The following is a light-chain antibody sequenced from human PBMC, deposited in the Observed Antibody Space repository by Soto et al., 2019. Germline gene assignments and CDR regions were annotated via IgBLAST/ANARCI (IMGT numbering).Light chain of an antibody. CDR2: DVS. V-gene: IGLV2-14*01. Sequence: QSVLTQPASVSGSPGQSITISCTGTSSDVGGYNYVSWYQQHPGKAPKLMIYDVSNRPSGVSNRFSGSKSGNTASLTISGLRAEDGADYYCSSYTSSSPLVFLETGTKVPV. CDR3: SSYTSSSPLVF. J-gene: IGLJ1*01. CDR1: SSDVGGYNY.